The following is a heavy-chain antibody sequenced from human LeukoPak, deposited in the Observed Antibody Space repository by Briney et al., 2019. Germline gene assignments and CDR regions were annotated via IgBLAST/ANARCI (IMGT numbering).Heavy chain of an antibody. D-gene: IGHD3-22*01. V-gene: IGHV1-18*01. CDR2: ITAYNGNA. Sequence: GASVKVSCKASGYTFTSYGISWVRQAPGQGLEWMGWITAYNGNANYAQNLQGRVTMTTDTSTSTAYMDLRSLRSDDTAVYYCARVYYYDSSGHNWFDPWGQGTLVTVSS. CDR1: GYTFTSYG. J-gene: IGHJ5*02. CDR3: ARVYYYDSSGHNWFDP.